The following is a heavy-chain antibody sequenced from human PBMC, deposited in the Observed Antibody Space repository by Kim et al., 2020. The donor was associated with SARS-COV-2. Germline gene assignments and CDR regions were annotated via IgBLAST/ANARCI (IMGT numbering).Heavy chain of an antibody. J-gene: IGHJ4*02. Sequence: ASVKVSCKASGYTFSTYGISWVRQAPGQGLEWMGWISPYNGDTSYVQKFHDRVTMTTDTSTATAYMELRSLRSDDTAVYYCARRGVYYYDTSGLYSLHPFDRWGQGTLVTVSS. CDR2: ISPYNGDT. CDR3: ARRGVYYYDTSGLYSLHPFDR. D-gene: IGHD3-22*01. CDR1: GYTFSTYG. V-gene: IGHV1-18*04.